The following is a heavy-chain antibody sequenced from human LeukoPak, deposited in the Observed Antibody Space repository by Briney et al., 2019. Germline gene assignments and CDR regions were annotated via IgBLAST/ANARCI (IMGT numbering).Heavy chain of an antibody. CDR2: ISGSGGST. CDR3: ARKSGGAVAGKGNYFDY. J-gene: IGHJ4*02. CDR1: GFTFSSYA. V-gene: IGHV3-23*01. D-gene: IGHD6-19*01. Sequence: GGSLRLSCAASGFTFSSYAMSWVRQAPGKGLEWVSAISGSGGSTYYADSVKGRFTISRDNSKNTLYLQMNSLRAEDTAVYYCARKSGGAVAGKGNYFDYWGQGTLVTVSS.